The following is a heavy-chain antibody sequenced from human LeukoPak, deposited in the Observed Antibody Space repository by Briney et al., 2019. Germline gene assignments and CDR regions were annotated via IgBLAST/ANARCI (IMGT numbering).Heavy chain of an antibody. Sequence: GGSLRLSCAASGFTFSSYAMSWVRQAPGKGLEWVGNIKQDGSDKNYMDSVKGRFTISRDNTKNSVYLQMSSLTSEDTAIYYCAADMAPSDPYKWFDPWGQGTQVTVSS. V-gene: IGHV3-7*03. CDR1: GFTFSSYA. CDR3: AADMAPSDPYKWFDP. D-gene: IGHD2-15*01. CDR2: IKQDGSDK. J-gene: IGHJ5*02.